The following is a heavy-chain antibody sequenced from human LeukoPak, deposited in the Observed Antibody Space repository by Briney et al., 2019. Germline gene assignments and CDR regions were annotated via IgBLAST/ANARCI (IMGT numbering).Heavy chain of an antibody. V-gene: IGHV3-30*02. Sequence: PGGSLRLSCAASGFTFSSYGMHWVRQAPGKGLEWVAFIQNDGNNKKYADSVEGRFTISRDNSKNTLYLQMNSLRIEDTAVYYCARDWGTSSLYLVNWGQGTLVTVSS. CDR3: ARDWGTSSLYLVN. CDR1: GFTFSSYG. J-gene: IGHJ4*02. D-gene: IGHD6-6*01. CDR2: IQNDGNNK.